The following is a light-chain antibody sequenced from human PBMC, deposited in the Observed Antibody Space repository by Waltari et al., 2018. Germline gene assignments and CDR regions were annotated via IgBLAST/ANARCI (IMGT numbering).Light chain of an antibody. Sequence: IQMTQYPTSLSASVGDRVTITCRASQSIRTFLNWYQLKPGKAPTLLIYAGSTLQSGVPPRFSGSGSGTNFTLTISSLQPDDFATYYCQQTYSTPFGYTFGQGT. CDR2: AGS. CDR1: QSIRTF. J-gene: IGKJ2*01. V-gene: IGKV1-39*01. CDR3: QQTYSTPFGYT.